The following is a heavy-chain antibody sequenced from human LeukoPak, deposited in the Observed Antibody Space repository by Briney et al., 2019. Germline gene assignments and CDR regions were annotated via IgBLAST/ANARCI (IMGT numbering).Heavy chain of an antibody. V-gene: IGHV1-8*01. Sequence: ASVKVSCKASGYTFTSYDINWVRQATGQGLEWMGWMNPNSGNTGYAQKFQGRVTMTTDTSTSTAYMELRSLRSDDTAVYYCARDVIRTGTFDYWGQGTLVTVSS. D-gene: IGHD1-1*01. CDR3: ARDVIRTGTFDY. CDR1: GYTFTSYD. J-gene: IGHJ4*02. CDR2: MNPNSGNT.